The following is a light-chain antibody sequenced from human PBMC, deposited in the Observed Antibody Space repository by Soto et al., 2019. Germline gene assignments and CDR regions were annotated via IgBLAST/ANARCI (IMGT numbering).Light chain of an antibody. CDR2: DAS. Sequence: EIVLTQSPGTLSLSPGESATLSCRASQSVSSYLAWYQQKPGRAPRLLIYDASNRATGIPARFSGSGSGTDFTLTISSLEPEDFAVYYCQQRSNWPVTFGPGTKVDIK. V-gene: IGKV3-11*01. J-gene: IGKJ3*01. CDR1: QSVSSY. CDR3: QQRSNWPVT.